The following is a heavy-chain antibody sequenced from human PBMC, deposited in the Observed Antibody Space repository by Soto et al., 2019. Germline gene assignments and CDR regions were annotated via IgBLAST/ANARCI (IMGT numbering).Heavy chain of an antibody. D-gene: IGHD3-22*01. V-gene: IGHV5-51*01. Sequence: GESLKISCKGSGYSFTSYWIGWVRQMPGKGLEWMGIIYPGDSDTRYSPSFQGQVTISADKSISTAYLQWSSLKASDTAMYYCARGSSPIFDYYDRFPQSAPAPSLGAGGSSPSSNYY. CDR2: IYPGDSDT. CDR3: ARGSSPIFDYYDRFPQSAPAPSLGAGGSSPSSNYY. J-gene: IGHJ6*01. CDR1: GYSFTSYW.